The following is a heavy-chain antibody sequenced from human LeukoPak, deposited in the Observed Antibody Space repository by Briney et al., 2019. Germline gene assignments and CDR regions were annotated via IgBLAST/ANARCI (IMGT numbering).Heavy chain of an antibody. CDR2: MNPSSGNT. CDR3: ARGRRARSSSSQNWFDP. Sequence: ASVKVSCKASGYTFTSYDINWVRQATGQGLEWMGWMNPSSGNTGYAQKFQGRVTMTRNTSISTAYMELSSLRSEDTAVYYCARGRRARSSSSQNWFDPWGQGTLVTVSS. J-gene: IGHJ5*02. V-gene: IGHV1-8*01. D-gene: IGHD6-13*01. CDR1: GYTFTSYD.